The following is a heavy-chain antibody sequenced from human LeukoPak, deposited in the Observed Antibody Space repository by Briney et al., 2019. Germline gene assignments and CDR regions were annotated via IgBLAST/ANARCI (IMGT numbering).Heavy chain of an antibody. Sequence: SETLSLTCTVSGYSISSGYYWGWIRQPPGKGLEWIGSIYHSGSTYYNPSLKSRVTISVDTSKNQFSLKLSSVTAADTAVYYCARDLVVVVAATRYFDYWGQGTLVTVSS. V-gene: IGHV4-38-2*02. CDR1: GYSISSGYY. CDR3: ARDLVVVVAATRYFDY. D-gene: IGHD2-15*01. J-gene: IGHJ4*02. CDR2: IYHSGST.